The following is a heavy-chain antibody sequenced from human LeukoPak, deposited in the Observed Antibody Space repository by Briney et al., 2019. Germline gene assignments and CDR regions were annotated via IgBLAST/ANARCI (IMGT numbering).Heavy chain of an antibody. V-gene: IGHV1-18*01. J-gene: IGHJ3*02. CDR2: ISAYNGNT. D-gene: IGHD3-10*01. Sequence: ASVKVSCKASGYTFTSYGISWVRQAPGQGLEWMGWISAYNGNTNCAQKLQGRVTMTTDTSTSTAYMELRSLRSGDTAVYYCARAPVIRFGELEAFDIWGQGTMVTVSS. CDR3: ARAPVIRFGELEAFDI. CDR1: GYTFTSYG.